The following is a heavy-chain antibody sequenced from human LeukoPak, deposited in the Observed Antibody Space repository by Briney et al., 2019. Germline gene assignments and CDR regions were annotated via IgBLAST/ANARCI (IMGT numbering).Heavy chain of an antibody. CDR1: GFTFSRYW. Sequence: GGSLRLSCAASGFTFSRYWMSWVRQAPGRGLEWVANIQQEGSEKYCVDSVKGRFTISRDNAKDSLYLQMSSLRAEDTAIYYCARDTLSSWYQIDAFDIWGQGTMVTVSS. CDR2: IQQEGSEK. V-gene: IGHV3-7*01. J-gene: IGHJ3*02. CDR3: ARDTLSSWYQIDAFDI. D-gene: IGHD6-13*01.